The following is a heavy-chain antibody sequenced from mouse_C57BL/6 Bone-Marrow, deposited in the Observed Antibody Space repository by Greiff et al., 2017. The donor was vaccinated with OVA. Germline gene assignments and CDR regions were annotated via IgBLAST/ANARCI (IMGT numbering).Heavy chain of an antibody. CDR1: GYTFTSYG. D-gene: IGHD2-3*01. J-gene: IGHJ4*01. Sequence: VQLQHSGAELARPGASVKLSCKASGYTFTSYGISWVKQRTGQGLEWIGEIYPRSGNTYYNEKFKGKATLTADKSSSTAYMELRSLTSEDSAVYFCARGRWLPNRAMDYWGQGTSVTVSS. CDR3: ARGRWLPNRAMDY. V-gene: IGHV1-81*01. CDR2: IYPRSGNT.